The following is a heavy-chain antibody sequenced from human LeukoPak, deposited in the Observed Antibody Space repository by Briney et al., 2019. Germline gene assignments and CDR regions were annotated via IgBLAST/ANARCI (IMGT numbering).Heavy chain of an antibody. D-gene: IGHD3-22*01. CDR1: GFTFSSYS. CDR3: ARRGPNSSGYYYFEY. J-gene: IGHJ4*02. V-gene: IGHV3-21*01. CDR2: ISSSSSYI. Sequence: SGGSLRLSCAASGFTFSSYSMNWVRQAPGKGLEWVSSISSSSSYIYYADSVKGRFTISRDNAKNSLYLQMNSLRAEDTAVYYCARRGPNSSGYYYFEYWGQGTLSPSPQ.